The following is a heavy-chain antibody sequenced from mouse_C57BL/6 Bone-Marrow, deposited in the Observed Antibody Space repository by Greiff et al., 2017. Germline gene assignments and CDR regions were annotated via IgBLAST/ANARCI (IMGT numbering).Heavy chain of an antibody. CDR1: GFNIKDDY. V-gene: IGHV14-4*01. D-gene: IGHD1-1*01. CDR2: IDPENGDT. Sequence: VQLQQSGAELVRPGASVKLSCTASGFNIKDDYMHWVKQRPEQGLEWIGRIDPENGDTEYASKVQGKATIPAYTSSNTAYLQLSILTSEDTAVYYSTHYGSSYWGQGTTLTGSS. CDR3: THYGSSY. J-gene: IGHJ2*01.